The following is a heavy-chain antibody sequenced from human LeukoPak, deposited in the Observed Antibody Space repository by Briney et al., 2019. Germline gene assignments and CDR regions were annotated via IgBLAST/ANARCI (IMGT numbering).Heavy chain of an antibody. CDR2: MNPNSGNT. D-gene: IGHD1-26*01. CDR1: GYTFTSYD. V-gene: IGHV1-8*01. J-gene: IGHJ4*02. CDR3: AKDRERLGFDL. Sequence: ASVKASCKASGYTFTSYDINWVRQATGQGLEWRGWMNPNSGNTGYAQKFQGRVTMTRNTSISTAYMELSSLRSEDTAMYYCAKDRERLGFDLWGQGTLVTVSS.